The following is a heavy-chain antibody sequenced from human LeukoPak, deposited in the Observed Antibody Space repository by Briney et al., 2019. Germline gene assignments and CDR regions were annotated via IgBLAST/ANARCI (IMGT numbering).Heavy chain of an antibody. CDR3: ARDRIIYGDYGDAFDI. V-gene: IGHV3-21*01. Sequence: GRSLRLSCAASGFTLSNYGMNWVRQAPGRGLEWVSSISSSSSYIYYADSLKGRFTISRDNAKNSLYLQMNSLRAEDTAVYFCARDRIIYGDYGDAFDIWGQGTMVTVSS. J-gene: IGHJ3*02. D-gene: IGHD4-17*01. CDR1: GFTLSNYG. CDR2: ISSSSSYI.